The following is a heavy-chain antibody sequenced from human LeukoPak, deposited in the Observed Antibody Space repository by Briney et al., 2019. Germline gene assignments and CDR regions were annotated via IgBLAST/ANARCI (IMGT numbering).Heavy chain of an antibody. CDR2: ISYDGSNK. V-gene: IGHV3-30*01. Sequence: PGGSLRLSCAASGFTFSSYAMHWVRQAPGKGLEWVAVISYDGSNKYYADSVKGRFTISRDNSKNTLYLRMNSLRAEDTAVYYCARPTSIAARPDDYWGQGTLVTVSS. D-gene: IGHD6-6*01. J-gene: IGHJ4*02. CDR1: GFTFSSYA. CDR3: ARPTSIAARPDDY.